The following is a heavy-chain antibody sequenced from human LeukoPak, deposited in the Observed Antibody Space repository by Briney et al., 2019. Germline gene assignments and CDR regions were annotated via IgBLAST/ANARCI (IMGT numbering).Heavy chain of an antibody. CDR3: ARHGTVTTSWFDP. CDR2: IYPGDSDT. V-gene: IGHV5-51*01. D-gene: IGHD4-17*01. J-gene: IGHJ5*02. CDR1: GYSFTNFW. Sequence: GESLKISCKGSGYSFTNFWIGWVRQMPGKGLEWMGIIYPGDSDTRYSPSFQGQVTISADKSISTAYLQWSSLKASDTAMYYCARHGTVTTSWFDPWGQGTLVTVSS.